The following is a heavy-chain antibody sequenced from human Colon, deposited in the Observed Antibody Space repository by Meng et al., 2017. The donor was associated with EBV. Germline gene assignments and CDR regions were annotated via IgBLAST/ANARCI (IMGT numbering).Heavy chain of an antibody. CDR1: GGSISSVYW. Sequence: QGQLQGSGPGLVKPSETLSLTCAVSGGSISSVYWWTWVRQSPGKGLEWIGEIYHSGSTNYNPSLKSRVTISVDKSKNQFSLKVNSVTAADTAVYYCARGKQDAWELLAYWGQGALVTVSS. V-gene: IGHV4-4*02. J-gene: IGHJ4*02. CDR2: IYHSGST. D-gene: IGHD1-26*01. CDR3: ARGKQDAWELLAY.